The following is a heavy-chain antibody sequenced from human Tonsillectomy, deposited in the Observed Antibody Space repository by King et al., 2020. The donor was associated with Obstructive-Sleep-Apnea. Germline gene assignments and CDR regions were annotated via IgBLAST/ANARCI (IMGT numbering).Heavy chain of an antibody. D-gene: IGHD2-15*01. CDR2: MKQNGREK. V-gene: IGHV3-7*03. CDR1: GFTFSSSW. CDR3: ASGGY. J-gene: IGHJ4*02. Sequence: DVQLVESGGGLVQPGGSLRLSCAASGFTFSSSWMNWVRQAPGKGLEGVANMKQNGREKNYVDSVKGRFTISRDNAKNSLYLQMNSLRVEDTAVYYCASGGYWGQGSMVTVSS.